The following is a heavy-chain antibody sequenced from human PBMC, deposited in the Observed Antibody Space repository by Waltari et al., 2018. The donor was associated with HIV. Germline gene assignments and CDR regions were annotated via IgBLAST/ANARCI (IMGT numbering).Heavy chain of an antibody. CDR1: GSSTSSGDYY. D-gene: IGHD2-2*01. CDR3: AGAGSVFGTSPYGMDV. V-gene: IGHV4-30-4*01. Sequence: QVQLQESGPGLVKPSQPLSLTCTVSGSSTSSGDYYWSWIRQPPGKGLEWIGYIYYSGSTYYNPSLKSRVTISVDTSKNQFSLKLSSVSAADTAVYYCAGAGSVFGTSPYGMDVWGQGTTVTVSS. J-gene: IGHJ6*02. CDR2: IYYSGST.